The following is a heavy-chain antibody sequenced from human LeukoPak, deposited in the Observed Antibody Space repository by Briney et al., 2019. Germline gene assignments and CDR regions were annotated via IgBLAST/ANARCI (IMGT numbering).Heavy chain of an antibody. D-gene: IGHD3-22*01. CDR3: AKGLYYYDSSGYHDY. CDR2: INPNSGDT. J-gene: IGHJ4*02. V-gene: IGHV1-2*06. CDR1: GYTFTYFD. Sequence: VASVKVSCKASGYTFTYFDLHWVRQAPGQGLEWMGRINPNSGDTNYAQKFQGRVTMTRDTSISTAYMELNRVRSDDTAVYYCAKGLYYYDSSGYHDYWGQGTLVTVSS.